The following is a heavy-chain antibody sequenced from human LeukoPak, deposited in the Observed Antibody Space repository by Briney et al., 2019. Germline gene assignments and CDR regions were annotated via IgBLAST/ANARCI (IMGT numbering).Heavy chain of an antibody. Sequence: PSQTLSLTCTVSGGSISSGSYYWSWIRQPAGKGLEWIGRIYTSGSTNYNPSLKSRVTISVDTSKNQFSLKLTSVTAADTAVYYCARDLEETPTETSRYYYYMDVWGKGTTVTVSS. J-gene: IGHJ6*03. D-gene: IGHD4-11*01. CDR2: IYTSGST. CDR1: GGSISSGSYY. V-gene: IGHV4-61*02. CDR3: ARDLEETPTETSRYYYYMDV.